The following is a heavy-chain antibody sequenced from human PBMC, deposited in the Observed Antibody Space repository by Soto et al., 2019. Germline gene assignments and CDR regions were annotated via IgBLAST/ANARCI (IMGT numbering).Heavy chain of an antibody. CDR3: ARSTSLGGMDV. J-gene: IGHJ6*02. D-gene: IGHD1-1*01. V-gene: IGHV3-21*01. CDR2: IRRSGDYT. CDR1: GFSFSTYS. Sequence: EVQLVESGGGLVMPGGSLRLSCIASGFSFSTYSMNWVRQAPGKGLEWVSSIRRSGDYTYYAASLKGRFTLSRDNAKNSLSLPMLSLRAEDTAVYYCARSTSLGGMDVWGQGTTVTVSS.